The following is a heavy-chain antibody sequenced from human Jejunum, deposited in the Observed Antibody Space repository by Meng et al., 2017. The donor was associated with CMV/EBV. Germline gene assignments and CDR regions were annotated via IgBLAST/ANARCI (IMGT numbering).Heavy chain of an antibody. D-gene: IGHD6-13*01. CDR1: TFSSHA. Sequence: TFSSHAILEVRAAPGERRVCMGGIIHFVDTPRNAQKFQGRLTISTDESKSTAYMELSRLTSEDTAVYYCARGALGIIEYSTLYFDSWGQGTLVTVSS. CDR2: IIHFVDTP. J-gene: IGHJ4*02. V-gene: IGHV1-69*05. CDR3: ARGALGIIEYSTLYFDS.